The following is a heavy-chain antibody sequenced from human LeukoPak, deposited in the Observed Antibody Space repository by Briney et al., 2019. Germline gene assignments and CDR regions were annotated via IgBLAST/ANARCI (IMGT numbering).Heavy chain of an antibody. Sequence: SVKLSCKASGYTFTSYDINWMRHAPGRGQEWMGWMNTNSGNTGYAQTFQGRVTMTRNTSISTAYMELSSLRSEDTGVYYCARVDCSSTSCYDGYWGQGTLVTVSS. V-gene: IGHV1-8*02. J-gene: IGHJ4*02. CDR3: ARVDCSSTSCYDGY. CDR2: MNTNSGNT. D-gene: IGHD2-2*01. CDR1: GYTFTSYD.